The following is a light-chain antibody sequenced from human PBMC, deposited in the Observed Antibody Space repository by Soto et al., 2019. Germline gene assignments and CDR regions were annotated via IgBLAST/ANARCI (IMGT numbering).Light chain of an antibody. V-gene: IGKV1-5*03. CDR2: RAS. CDR1: QSINSW. J-gene: IGKJ3*01. Sequence: DIQMTQSPSTLSASVGDRVNITCRASQSINSWLAWYQQNPGKAPKLLIYRASDLQTGVPSRFSGSGSGTAFTLTISSLQTDDFATYDCQQYNSYFFTFGPGTKVDGK. CDR3: QQYNSYFFT.